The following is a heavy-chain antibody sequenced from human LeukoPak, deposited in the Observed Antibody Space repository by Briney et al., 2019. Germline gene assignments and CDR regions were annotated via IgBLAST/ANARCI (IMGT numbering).Heavy chain of an antibody. Sequence: GGSLRLSCAASGFTFSSYWMSWVRQAPGKGLEWVANIKQDGSEKYYVGSVKGRFTISRDNAKNSLYLQMNSLRAEDTAVYYCARDGRGSGSYYVCWGQGTLVTASS. J-gene: IGHJ4*02. V-gene: IGHV3-7*01. CDR3: ARDGRGSGSYYVC. CDR1: GFTFSSYW. D-gene: IGHD3-10*01. CDR2: IKQDGSEK.